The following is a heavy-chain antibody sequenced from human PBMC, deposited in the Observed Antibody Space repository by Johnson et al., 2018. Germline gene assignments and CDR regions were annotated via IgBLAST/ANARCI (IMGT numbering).Heavy chain of an antibody. CDR1: GFTFSSYG. CDR3: AHDAFDI. CDR2: ISYDGSNK. V-gene: IGHV3-30*03. Sequence: QVQLQESGGGVVQXGRSLRLSCAASGFTFSSYGMHWVRQAPGKGLEWVAVISYDGSNKYYADSVKGRFTISRDNSKNTLYLQMNSLRAEDTAVYYCAHDAFDIWGQGTMVTVSS. J-gene: IGHJ3*02.